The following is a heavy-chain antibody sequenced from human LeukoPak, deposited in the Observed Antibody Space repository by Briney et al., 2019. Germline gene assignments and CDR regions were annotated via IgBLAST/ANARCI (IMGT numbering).Heavy chain of an antibody. CDR3: AREGGYSYGEGNWFDP. J-gene: IGHJ5*02. D-gene: IGHD5-18*01. CDR1: GGTFSSYA. CDR2: IIPIFGTA. V-gene: IGHV1-69*06. Sequence: SVKVSCKASGGTFSSYAVSWVRQAPGQGLEWMGGIIPIFGTANYAQKFQGRVTITADKSTSTAYMELSSLRSEDTAVYYCAREGGYSYGEGNWFDPWGQGTLVTVSS.